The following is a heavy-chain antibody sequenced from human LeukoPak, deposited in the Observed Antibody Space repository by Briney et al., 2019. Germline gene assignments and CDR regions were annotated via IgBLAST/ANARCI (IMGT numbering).Heavy chain of an antibody. V-gene: IGHV4-59*01. Sequence: KPSETLSLTCTVSSGSISGYYWSWIRQPPGKGLECIGYILYGGNTNYNPSLKSRVTISVDTSKNQFSLKLNSVTAADTAVYYCARGASDYDILTGYIPAPFDYWGQGTLVTVSS. J-gene: IGHJ4*02. D-gene: IGHD3-9*01. CDR1: SGSISGYY. CDR3: ARGASDYDILTGYIPAPFDY. CDR2: ILYGGNT.